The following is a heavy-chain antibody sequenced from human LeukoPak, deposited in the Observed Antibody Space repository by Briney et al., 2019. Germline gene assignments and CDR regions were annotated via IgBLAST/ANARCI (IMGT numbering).Heavy chain of an antibody. CDR2: INHSGST. CDR1: GGSFSGYY. CDR3: ARTNCSSTSCYAGCDY. V-gene: IGHV4-34*01. J-gene: IGHJ4*02. Sequence: SETLSLTCAVYGGSFSGYYWSWIRQPPGKRLEWIGEINHSGSTNYNPSLKSRVTISVDTSKNQFSLKLSSVTAADTAVYYCARTNCSSTSCYAGCDYWGQGTLVTVSS. D-gene: IGHD2-2*01.